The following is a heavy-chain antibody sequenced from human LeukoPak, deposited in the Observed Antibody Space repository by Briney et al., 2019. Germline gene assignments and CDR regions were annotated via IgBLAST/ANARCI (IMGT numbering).Heavy chain of an antibody. Sequence: SGGSLRLSCAASGFTFSSYGMHWVRQAPGKGLEWVSSISSSSSYIYYADSVKGRFTISRDNAKNSLYLQMNSLRAEDMAVYYCARDLGGWYFDYWGQGTLVTVSS. D-gene: IGHD2-15*01. V-gene: IGHV3-21*01. CDR1: GFTFSSYG. CDR3: ARDLGGWYFDY. J-gene: IGHJ4*02. CDR2: ISSSSSYI.